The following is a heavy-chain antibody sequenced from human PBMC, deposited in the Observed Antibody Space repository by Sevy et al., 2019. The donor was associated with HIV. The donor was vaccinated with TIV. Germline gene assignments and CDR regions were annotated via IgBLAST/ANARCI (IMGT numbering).Heavy chain of an antibody. CDR1: GFTFSSYG. CDR2: IRYDGSNK. D-gene: IGHD6-13*01. Sequence: GGSLRLSCAASGFTFSSYGMHWVRQAPGKGLEWVAFIRYDGSNKYYADSVKGRFTISRDNSKNTLYLQMNSLRAVDTAVYYCAKDISSWYGDGFDYWGQGTLVTVSS. J-gene: IGHJ4*02. CDR3: AKDISSWYGDGFDY. V-gene: IGHV3-30*02.